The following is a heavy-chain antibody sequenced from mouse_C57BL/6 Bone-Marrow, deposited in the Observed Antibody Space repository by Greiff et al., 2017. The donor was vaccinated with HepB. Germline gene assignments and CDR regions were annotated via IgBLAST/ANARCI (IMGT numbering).Heavy chain of an antibody. D-gene: IGHD1-1*01. CDR3: ARGFITTSRFSY. J-gene: IGHJ3*01. CDR1: GYTFTSYG. Sequence: QVQLKESGAELARPGASVKLSCKASGYTFTSYGISWVKQRTGQGLEWIGEIYPRSGNTYYNEKFKGKATLTADKSSSTAYMELRSLTSEDSAVYFCARGFITTSRFSYWGQGTLVTVSA. V-gene: IGHV1-81*01. CDR2: IYPRSGNT.